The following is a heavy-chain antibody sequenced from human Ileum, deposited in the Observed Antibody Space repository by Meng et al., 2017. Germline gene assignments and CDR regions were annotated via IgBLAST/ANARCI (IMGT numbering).Heavy chain of an antibody. V-gene: IGHV1-3*04. Sequence: QVHLVQAGAEVKKPGASVKVSCKASGYTFTNYAIQWVRQAPGQRLEWVGWINTDNGETTYSQNFQDRVTLNRDTSAGTVYMYLNSLISEDTAIYYCARERQTSGEDYWGQGTLVTVSS. CDR3: ARERQTSGEDY. CDR1: GYTFTNYA. D-gene: IGHD2-15*01. CDR2: INTDNGET. J-gene: IGHJ4*02.